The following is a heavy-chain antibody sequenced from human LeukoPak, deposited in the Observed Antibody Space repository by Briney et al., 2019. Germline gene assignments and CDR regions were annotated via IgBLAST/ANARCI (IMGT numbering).Heavy chain of an antibody. J-gene: IGHJ4*02. CDR3: ARAQTYYDSSGYAY. Sequence: ISYDGSNKYYADSVKGRFTISRDNSKNTLYLQMNSLRAEDTAVYYCARAQTYYDSSGYAYWGQGTLVTVSS. V-gene: IGHV3-33*05. D-gene: IGHD3-22*01. CDR2: ISYDGSNK.